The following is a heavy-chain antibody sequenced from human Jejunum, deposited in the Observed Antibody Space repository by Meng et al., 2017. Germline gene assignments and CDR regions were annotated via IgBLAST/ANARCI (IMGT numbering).Heavy chain of an antibody. J-gene: IGHJ4*02. D-gene: IGHD6-13*01. V-gene: IGHV3-23*01. Sequence: GESLKISCAASGVTFSNYAMGWVRQAPGKGLEWVSGCSGSGDNTYYADSVKGRFAISRDNSKNTLYLQMSSLRAEDTAVYYCVKEPQASIEAAVIFDYWGQGTLVTVSS. CDR1: GVTFSNYA. CDR3: VKEPQASIEAAVIFDY. CDR2: CSGSGDNT.